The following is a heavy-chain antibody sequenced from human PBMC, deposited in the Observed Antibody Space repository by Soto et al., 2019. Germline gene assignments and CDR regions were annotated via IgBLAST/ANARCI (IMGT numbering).Heavy chain of an antibody. D-gene: IGHD3-22*01. CDR3: ARTLYYYDSSGPLGY. CDR1: GGTFSSYA. V-gene: IGHV1-69*13. CDR2: IIPIFGTA. J-gene: IGHJ4*02. Sequence: GASVKVSCKASGGTFSSYAISWVRQAPGQGLEWMGGIIPIFGTANYAQKFQGRVTITADESTSTAYMELSSLRSEDTAVYYCARTLYYYDSSGPLGYWGQGTLVTVSS.